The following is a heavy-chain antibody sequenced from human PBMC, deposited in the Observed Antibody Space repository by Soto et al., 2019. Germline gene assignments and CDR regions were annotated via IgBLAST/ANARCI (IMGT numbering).Heavy chain of an antibody. CDR1: GGTVDIYV. CDR2: IMPIFGTP. Sequence: SVKVSCKASGGTVDIYVISLLRQAPGQGLEWMGGIMPIFGTPNYAQKFRGRVTISADESTSTAYLELSSLTSDDTAVYYCARVHSSGIFYFVDPWGQGTLVTVSS. D-gene: IGHD3-10*01. J-gene: IGHJ5*02. CDR3: ARVHSSGIFYFVDP. V-gene: IGHV1-69*13.